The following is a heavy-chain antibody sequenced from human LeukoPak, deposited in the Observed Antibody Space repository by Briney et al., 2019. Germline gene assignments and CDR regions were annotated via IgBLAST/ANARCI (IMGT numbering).Heavy chain of an antibody. V-gene: IGHV4-38-2*01. J-gene: IGHJ3*02. CDR3: ARVEETYDAFDI. CDR1: GYSISSGYY. Sequence: SETLSLTCAVSGYSISSGYYWGWIRQPPGKGLEWIGSIYHSGSTYYNPSLKSRVTISVDTSKNQFSLKLSSVTAADTAVYYCARVEETYDAFDIWGQGTMVTVSS. CDR2: IYHSGST.